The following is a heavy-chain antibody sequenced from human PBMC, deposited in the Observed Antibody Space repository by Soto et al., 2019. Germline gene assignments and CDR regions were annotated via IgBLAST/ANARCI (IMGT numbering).Heavy chain of an antibody. D-gene: IGHD2-15*01. V-gene: IGHV4-31*02. J-gene: IGHJ4*02. CDR3: ARDRECSGGTCYNYFDY. CDR2: IYYSGST. Sequence: LRLSCAVSGFPFSSYGMHWVRQAPGKGLEWIGYIYYSGSTYYNPSLKSRVTISVDTSKNQFPLKLSSVTAADTAVYYRARDRECSGGTCYNYFDYWGQGTLVTVSS. CDR1: GFPFSSYG.